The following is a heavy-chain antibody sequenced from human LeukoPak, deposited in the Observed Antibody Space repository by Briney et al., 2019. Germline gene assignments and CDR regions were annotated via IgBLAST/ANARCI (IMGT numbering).Heavy chain of an antibody. Sequence: GASVKVSCKASGYTLTSYAIHWVRQAPGQRPEWMGWINTGNGNTKYSQKFQGRVTITRDTPASTAYMELSSLRSEDTAVYYCARESQEGAFDYWGQGTLVTVSS. V-gene: IGHV1-3*04. CDR3: ARESQEGAFDY. J-gene: IGHJ4*02. CDR1: GYTLTSYA. CDR2: INTGNGNT.